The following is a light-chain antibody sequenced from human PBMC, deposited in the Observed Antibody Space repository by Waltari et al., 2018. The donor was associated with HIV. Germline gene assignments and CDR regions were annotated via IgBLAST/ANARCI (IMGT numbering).Light chain of an antibody. J-gene: IGLJ3*02. CDR2: QDT. V-gene: IGLV3-25*03. Sequence: SYELTQPPSVSVSPGQTARITCSGGALPKQYAYWFQQKPGQAPVSVIYQDTERPSVIPERLSGSSLGTMVTLTITGVQAEDEADYYCQSTDRSGTYWVFGGGTKLTVL. CDR3: QSTDRSGTYWV. CDR1: ALPKQY.